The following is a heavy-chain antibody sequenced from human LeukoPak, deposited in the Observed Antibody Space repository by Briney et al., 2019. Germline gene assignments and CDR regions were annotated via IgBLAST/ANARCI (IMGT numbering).Heavy chain of an antibody. V-gene: IGHV4-34*01. D-gene: IGHD3-22*01. CDR1: GGSFSGYY. Sequence: SETLSLTCAVYGGSFSGYYWSWIRQPLRKGLEWIGEINHSGSTNYNPSLKSRVTMLVDMSKNQFSLKLSSVTAADTAVYYCARGGDSSGYYLQDAFDIWGQGTMVTVSS. CDR2: INHSGST. CDR3: ARGGDSSGYYLQDAFDI. J-gene: IGHJ3*02.